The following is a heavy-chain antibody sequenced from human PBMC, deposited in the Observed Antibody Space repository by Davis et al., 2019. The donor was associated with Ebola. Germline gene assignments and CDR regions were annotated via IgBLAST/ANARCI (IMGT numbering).Heavy chain of an antibody. D-gene: IGHD3-10*01. Sequence: PSETLSLTCAVYGGSFSGYYWSWIRQPPGKGLEWIGEINHSGSTNYNPSLKSRVTISVDTSKNQFSLKLSSVTAADTAVYYCARGLYGSGSYYNPSPIIEYYYYGMDVWGQGTTVTVSS. V-gene: IGHV4-34*01. CDR2: INHSGST. CDR3: ARGLYGSGSYYNPSPIIEYYYYGMDV. CDR1: GGSFSGYY. J-gene: IGHJ6*02.